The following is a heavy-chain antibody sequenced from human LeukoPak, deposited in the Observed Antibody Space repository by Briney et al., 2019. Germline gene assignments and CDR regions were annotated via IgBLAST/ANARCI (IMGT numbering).Heavy chain of an antibody. J-gene: IGHJ6*04. CDR2: INHSGST. V-gene: IGHV4-34*01. CDR1: GGSFSGYY. CDR3: ARRKRGCSSTSCYTDV. Sequence: SETLSLTCAVYGGSFSGYYWSWIRQPPGKGLEWIGEINHSGSTNYNPSLKSRVTISVDTSKNQFSLKLSSVTAADTAVYYCARRKRGCSSTSCYTDVWGKGTTVTVSS. D-gene: IGHD2-2*02.